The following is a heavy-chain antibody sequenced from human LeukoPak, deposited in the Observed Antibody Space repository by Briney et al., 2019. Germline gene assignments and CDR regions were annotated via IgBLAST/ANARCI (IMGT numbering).Heavy chain of an antibody. CDR2: ISGSGGST. J-gene: IGHJ6*02. Sequence: GGSLRLSCAASGFTFSSYAMSWVRQAPGKGLEWVSAISGSGGSTYYADSVKGRFTISRDNSKNTLYLQMNSLRAEDTAVYYCAKVGYYYDSSGYAYYYYGMDVWGQGTTVTVPS. CDR1: GFTFSSYA. V-gene: IGHV3-23*01. D-gene: IGHD3-22*01. CDR3: AKVGYYYDSSGYAYYYYGMDV.